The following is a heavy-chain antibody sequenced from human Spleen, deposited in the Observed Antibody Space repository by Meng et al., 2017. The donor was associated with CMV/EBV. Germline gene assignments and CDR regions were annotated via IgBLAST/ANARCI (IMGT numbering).Heavy chain of an antibody. CDR2: INPNSGGT. D-gene: IGHD2-2*02. Sequence: ASVKVSCKASGYTFTGYYMHWVRQAPGQGLEWMGWINPNSGGTNYAQKFQGRVTMTRDTSISTAYMELSRLRSDDTAVYYCARGGVVVPAAIWSPLYYFDYWGQGTLVTVSS. J-gene: IGHJ4*02. V-gene: IGHV1-2*02. CDR3: ARGGVVVPAAIWSPLYYFDY. CDR1: GYTFTGYY.